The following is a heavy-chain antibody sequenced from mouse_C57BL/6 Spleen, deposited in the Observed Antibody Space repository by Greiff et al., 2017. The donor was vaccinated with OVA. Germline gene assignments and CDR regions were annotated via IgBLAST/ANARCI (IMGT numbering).Heavy chain of an antibody. Sequence: VQLQQPGAELVKSGASVKMSCKASGYTFTSYWITWVKQRPGQGLEWIGDIYPGSGSTNYNEKFKSKATLTVDTSSSTAYMQLSSLTSEDSAVYYCARAAYDYDPPWFAYWGQGTLVTVSA. V-gene: IGHV1-55*01. CDR2: IYPGSGST. CDR3: ARAAYDYDPPWFAY. D-gene: IGHD2-4*01. CDR1: GYTFTSYW. J-gene: IGHJ3*01.